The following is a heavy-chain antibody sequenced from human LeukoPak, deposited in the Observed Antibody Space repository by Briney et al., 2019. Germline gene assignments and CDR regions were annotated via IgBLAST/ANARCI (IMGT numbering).Heavy chain of an antibody. V-gene: IGHV1-69*06. CDR1: GGTFSSYA. J-gene: IGHJ4*02. CDR3: ASSEMVRGDIDRTTC. CDR2: TIPIFGTA. Sequence: GASVKVSCKASGGTFSSYAISWVRQAPGQGLEWMGGTIPIFGTANYAQKFQGRVTITADKSTSTAYMELSSLRSEDTAVYYCASSEMVRGDIDRTTCWGQGTLVTVSS. D-gene: IGHD3-10*01.